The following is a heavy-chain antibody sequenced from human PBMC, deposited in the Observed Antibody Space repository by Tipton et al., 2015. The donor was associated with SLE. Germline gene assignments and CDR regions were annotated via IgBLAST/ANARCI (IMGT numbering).Heavy chain of an antibody. J-gene: IGHJ3*02. D-gene: IGHD2-21*01. CDR2: IYTSGST. CDR3: ASHVAGDAFDI. CDR1: GGSISSGSYY. Sequence: TLSLTCTVSGGSISSGSYYWSWIRQPAGKGLEWIGRIYTSGSTNYNPSLKSRVTISVDTSKNLFSLKLSSVTAADTAVYYCASHVAGDAFDIWDQGTRVTVSS. V-gene: IGHV4-61*02.